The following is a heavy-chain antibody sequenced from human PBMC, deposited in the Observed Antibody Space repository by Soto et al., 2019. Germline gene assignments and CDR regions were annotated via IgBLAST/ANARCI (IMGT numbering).Heavy chain of an antibody. CDR3: ARAFIAARRRYFDY. D-gene: IGHD6-6*01. CDR2: IYYSGST. V-gene: IGHV4-31*03. J-gene: IGHJ4*02. Sequence: SETLSLTCTVSGGSISSGGYYWSWIRQHPGKGLEWIGYIYYSGSTYYNPSLKSRVTISVDTSKNQFSLKLSSVTAADTAVYYCARAFIAARRRYFDYWGQGTLVTVSS. CDR1: GGSISSGGYY.